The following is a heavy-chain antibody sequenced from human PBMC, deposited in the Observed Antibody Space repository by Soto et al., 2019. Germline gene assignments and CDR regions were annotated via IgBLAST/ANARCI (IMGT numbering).Heavy chain of an antibody. V-gene: IGHV1-69*13. Sequence: GASVKVSCKASGGTFSSYAISWVRQAPGQGLEWMGGIIPIFGTANYAQKFQGRVTITADESTSTAYMELSSLRSEDTAVYYCARDPCSSTSCSDPGYWGQGTLVTVSS. D-gene: IGHD2-2*01. J-gene: IGHJ4*02. CDR3: ARDPCSSTSCSDPGY. CDR1: GGTFSSYA. CDR2: IIPIFGTA.